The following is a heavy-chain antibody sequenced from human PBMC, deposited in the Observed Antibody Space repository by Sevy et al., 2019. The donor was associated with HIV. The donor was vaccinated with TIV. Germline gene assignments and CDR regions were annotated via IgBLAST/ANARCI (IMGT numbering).Heavy chain of an antibody. CDR2: IWFDGSNT. V-gene: IGHV3-33*01. Sequence: GGSLRLSCAASGFTFSTYGMHWVRQAPGKGLEWVAVIWFDGSNTYYADSVKGRFTISRAIAKKTLHLQMNSLRAEDTAVYYCARDLEFYDYGDYGPAFMPDYWGQGTLVTVSS. J-gene: IGHJ4*02. CDR1: GFTFSTYG. D-gene: IGHD4-17*01. CDR3: ARDLEFYDYGDYGPAFMPDY.